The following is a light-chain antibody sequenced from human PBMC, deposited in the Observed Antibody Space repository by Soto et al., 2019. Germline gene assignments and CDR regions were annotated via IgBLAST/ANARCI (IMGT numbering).Light chain of an antibody. J-gene: IGKJ1*01. CDR3: QQTYNTLTWT. CDR2: TSS. V-gene: IGKV1-39*01. Sequence: DIRMPQSPSSLSASVGDRVTITCRASQTVSSSLNWYEPKPGKAPKLXXHTSSTLQSWVPSRFSGCGSGTDFTLTISSLQPEDFATYSGQQTYNTLTWTFGPGTKVDIK. CDR1: QTVSSS.